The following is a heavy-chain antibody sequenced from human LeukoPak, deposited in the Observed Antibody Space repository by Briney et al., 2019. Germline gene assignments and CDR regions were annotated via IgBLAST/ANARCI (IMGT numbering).Heavy chain of an antibody. Sequence: SGTLSLTCAVSSGSISSSTWWSWVRQPPGKGLEWIGEINHSGSTHYTPSPKSRVTISVDTSDNQFSLKMISVTAADAAVYYCALGYNDIWELWGRGTLVTVSS. V-gene: IGHV4-4*02. CDR3: ALGYNDIWEL. J-gene: IGHJ4*02. CDR2: INHSGST. CDR1: SGSISSSTW. D-gene: IGHD5-24*01.